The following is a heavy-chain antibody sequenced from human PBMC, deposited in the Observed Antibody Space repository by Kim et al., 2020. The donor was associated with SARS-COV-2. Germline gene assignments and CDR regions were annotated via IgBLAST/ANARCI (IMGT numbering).Heavy chain of an antibody. D-gene: IGHD1-1*01. Sequence: SETLSLTCTVSGGSISSGGYYWSWIRQHPGKGLEWIGYIYYSGSTYYNPSLKSRVTISVDTSKNQFSLKLSSVTAADTAVYYCARDQLAEPRDAFDIWGQGTMVTVSS. CDR2: IYYSGST. J-gene: IGHJ3*02. CDR1: GGSISSGGYY. V-gene: IGHV4-31*03. CDR3: ARDQLAEPRDAFDI.